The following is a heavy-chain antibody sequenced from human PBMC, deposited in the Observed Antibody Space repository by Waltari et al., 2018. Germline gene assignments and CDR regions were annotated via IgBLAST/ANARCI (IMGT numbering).Heavy chain of an antibody. J-gene: IGHJ6*03. Sequence: QVQLQQWGAGLLKPSETLSLTCAVYGESFSGFYWSWSRQPTGKGLEWIGEIIHSGRTNYNPSLKSRVTISVDTSKNQLSLKLSSVTAADTAVYYCARAPFGGYDYIGGTYRYLYYYMDVWGKGTTVTVSS. CDR3: ARAPFGGYDYIGGTYRYLYYYMDV. D-gene: IGHD3-16*02. CDR2: IIHSGRT. V-gene: IGHV4-34*12. CDR1: GESFSGFY.